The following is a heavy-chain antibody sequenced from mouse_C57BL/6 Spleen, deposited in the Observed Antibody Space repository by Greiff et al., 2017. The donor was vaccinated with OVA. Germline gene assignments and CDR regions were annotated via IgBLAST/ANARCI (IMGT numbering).Heavy chain of an antibody. CDR2: ISSGSGTI. J-gene: IGHJ4*01. D-gene: IGHD1-1*02. Sequence: EVNLVESGGGLVKPGGSLKLSCAASGFTFSDYGMHWVRQAPEKGLEWVAYISSGSGTIYYADTVKGRFTITRDNAKNTLFLQMTSLRSEDTAMYYCARPDYFFYAMDYWGQGTSVTVSS. CDR1: GFTFSDYG. CDR3: ARPDYFFYAMDY. V-gene: IGHV5-17*01.